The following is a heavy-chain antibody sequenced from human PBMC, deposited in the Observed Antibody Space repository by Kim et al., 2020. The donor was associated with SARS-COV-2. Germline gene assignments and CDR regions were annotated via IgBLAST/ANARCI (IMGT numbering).Heavy chain of an antibody. V-gene: IGHV4-39*01. CDR3: VRKEVGTSTDS. Sequence: SETLSLTCTVSGGSISSSNYYWGWIRQPPGKGPEWIGSIFNSGSAHYIPSLKSRVTIFIDTSKNQLSLKLSSVTAADTAVYYCVRKEVGTSTDSWGQGTL. J-gene: IGHJ4*02. CDR1: GGSISSSNYY. D-gene: IGHD2-21*02. CDR2: IFNSGSA.